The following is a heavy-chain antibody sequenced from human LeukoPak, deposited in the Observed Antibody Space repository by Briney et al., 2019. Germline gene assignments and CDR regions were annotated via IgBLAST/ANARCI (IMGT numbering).Heavy chain of an antibody. CDR1: GYTFTGYY. CDR3: AREGSLLMVSVPPLDV. D-gene: IGHD2-8*01. V-gene: IGHV1-2*02. J-gene: IGHJ6*04. CDR2: INPSSGGT. Sequence: ASVKVSCKASGYTFTGYYMHWVRQAPGQGLEWMGWINPSSGGTNYAQKFQGRVTMTRDTSISTAYMELSRLRSDDTAVYYCAREGSLLMVSVPPLDVWGKGTTVTVSS.